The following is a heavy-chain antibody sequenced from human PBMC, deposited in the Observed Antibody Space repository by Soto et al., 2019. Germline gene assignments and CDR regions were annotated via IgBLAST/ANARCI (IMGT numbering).Heavy chain of an antibody. V-gene: IGHV4-61*01. Sequence: SETLYLTCTVSGGSVRSGSYYWSWIRQPPGKGLEWIGYISYSGSTNYNPSLKSRVTMSVDTSKNQFSLKLTSVNAADTAVYYCTRGGDAYKNGHWGQGTLVTVSS. CDR2: ISYSGST. CDR1: GGSVRSGSYY. CDR3: TRGGDAYKNGH. D-gene: IGHD2-21*01. J-gene: IGHJ4*02.